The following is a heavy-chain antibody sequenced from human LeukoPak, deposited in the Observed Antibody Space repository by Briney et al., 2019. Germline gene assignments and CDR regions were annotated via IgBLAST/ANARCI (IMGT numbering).Heavy chain of an antibody. Sequence: PSETLSLTCTVSGGSISSYYWSWIRQPPGKGLEWIGYIYYSGSTNYNPSPKSRVTISVDTSKNQFSLKLSSVTAADTAVYYCARLREYSYGFTPFDYWGQGTLVTVS. CDR2: IYYSGST. CDR3: ARLREYSYGFTPFDY. J-gene: IGHJ4*02. D-gene: IGHD5-18*01. V-gene: IGHV4-59*01. CDR1: GGSISSYY.